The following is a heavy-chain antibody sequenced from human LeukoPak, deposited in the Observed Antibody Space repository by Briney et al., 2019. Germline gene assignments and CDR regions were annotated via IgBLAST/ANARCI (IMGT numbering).Heavy chain of an antibody. J-gene: IGHJ4*02. CDR1: GGSFSGYY. Sequence: SSETLSLTCAVYGGSFSGYYWSWIRQPPGKGLEWIGEINHSGSTNYNPSLKSRVTISVDTSKNQFSLRLSSVTAADTAVYYCARVTGYVMEDYFDYWGQGTLVTVSS. D-gene: IGHD6-13*01. CDR2: INHSGST. V-gene: IGHV4-34*01. CDR3: ARVTGYVMEDYFDY.